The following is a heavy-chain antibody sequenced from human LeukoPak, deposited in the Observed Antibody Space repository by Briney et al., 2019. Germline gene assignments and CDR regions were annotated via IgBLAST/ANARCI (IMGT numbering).Heavy chain of an antibody. V-gene: IGHV1-58*02. CDR3: AAVLDGWDWFDP. Sequence: SVKVSCKASGFTFTSSAMQWVRQARGQRLEWIGWIVVGGGNTNYAQKFQERVTITRDMSTSTAYMELSSLRSEDTAVYYCAAVLDGWDWFDPWGQGTLVTVSS. CDR2: IVVGGGNT. D-gene: IGHD6-19*01. CDR1: GFTFTSSA. J-gene: IGHJ5*02.